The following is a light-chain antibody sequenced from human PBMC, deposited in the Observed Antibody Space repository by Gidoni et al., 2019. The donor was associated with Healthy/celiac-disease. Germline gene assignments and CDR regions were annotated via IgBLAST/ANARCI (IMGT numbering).Light chain of an antibody. CDR2: KAS. CDR3: QQYNSYRT. Sequence: EIQMTQSPSTLSASVGDRVTITCRASQSISGWLAWYQQKPGKAPKLLIYKASSLESGVPSRFSGSGSGTEFTLTISSLQPDDFATYYCQQYNSYRTFGQGTKVEIK. CDR1: QSISGW. J-gene: IGKJ1*01. V-gene: IGKV1-5*03.